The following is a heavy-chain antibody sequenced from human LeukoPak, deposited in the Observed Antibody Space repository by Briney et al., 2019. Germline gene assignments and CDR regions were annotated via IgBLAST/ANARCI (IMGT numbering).Heavy chain of an antibody. CDR1: GFTFSGYS. CDR3: ATWGSSGYYYDY. D-gene: IGHD3-22*01. J-gene: IGHJ4*02. Sequence: GGSLRLSCAASGFTFSGYSMNWVRQAPGKGLEWVSSISSSSSYIYYAGSVKGRFTISRDNAKNSLYLQMNSLRAEDTAVYHCATWGSSGYYYDYWGQGTLVTVSS. CDR2: ISSSSSYI. V-gene: IGHV3-21*01.